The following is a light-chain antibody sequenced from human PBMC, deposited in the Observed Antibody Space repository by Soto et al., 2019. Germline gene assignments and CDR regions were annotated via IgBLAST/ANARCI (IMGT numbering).Light chain of an antibody. V-gene: IGKV3-15*01. CDR1: QTVSSN. CDR2: GAF. Sequence: EIVMTQSPATLSVSPGESATLSCRASQTVSSNLAWYQQKPGQAPRLLIYGAFSRTTGTPARFSGSRSGTEFTLTIGSLQSEDFAVYFCHQYNNWPYTFGQGTKLEIK. J-gene: IGKJ2*01. CDR3: HQYNNWPYT.